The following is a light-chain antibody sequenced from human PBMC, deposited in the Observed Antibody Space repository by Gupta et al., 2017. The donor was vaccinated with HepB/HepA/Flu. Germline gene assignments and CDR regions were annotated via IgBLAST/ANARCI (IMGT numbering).Light chain of an antibody. CDR1: SSDVGGYNH. J-gene: IGLJ3*02. Sequence: QSALTQPASVSGSPGQSITISCTGTSSDVGGYNHDSWYQQHPGKAPKLMIYDVSNRPPGVSNRFSGSKSGNTASLTISGLQAEDEADYYCSSYTSSSRVFGGGTKLTVL. CDR3: SSYTSSSRV. CDR2: DVS. V-gene: IGLV2-14*01.